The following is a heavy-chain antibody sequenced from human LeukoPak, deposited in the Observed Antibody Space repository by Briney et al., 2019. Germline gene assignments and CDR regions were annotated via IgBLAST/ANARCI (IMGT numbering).Heavy chain of an antibody. CDR2: ISSSSSII. J-gene: IGHJ4*02. D-gene: IGHD4-17*01. CDR1: GFTFSRYS. V-gene: IGHV3-48*02. CDR3: ARDLYGGYLVDY. Sequence: GGSLRLSCAASGFTFSRYSMKWVRQAPGKGLEWVSYISSSSSIIYYADSVKGRFTISRDNAQNSLYLQMNSLRDEDTAVYYCARDLYGGYLVDYWGQGTLVTVSS.